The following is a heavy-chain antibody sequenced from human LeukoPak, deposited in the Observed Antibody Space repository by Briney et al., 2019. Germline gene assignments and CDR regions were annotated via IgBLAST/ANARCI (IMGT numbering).Heavy chain of an antibody. D-gene: IGHD6-19*01. CDR1: GDSISSGSYY. CDR3: ASSGWYLSSFN. Sequence: SETLSLTCTVSGDSISSGSYYWSWIRQPAGKGLEWIGSIYYSGSTYYNPSLKSRVTISVDTSKNQFSLKLSSVTAADTAVYYCASSGWYLSSFNWGQGTLVTVSS. V-gene: IGHV4-39*01. CDR2: IYYSGST. J-gene: IGHJ4*02.